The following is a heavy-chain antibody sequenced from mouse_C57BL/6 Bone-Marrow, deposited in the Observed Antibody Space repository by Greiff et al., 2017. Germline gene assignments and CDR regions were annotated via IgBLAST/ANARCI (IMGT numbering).Heavy chain of an antibody. D-gene: IGHD2-4*01. V-gene: IGHV2-6*03. CDR1: GSSLTTYG. CDR2: IWSDGST. CDR3: ARHYDYDGYAMDY. Sequence: VKLMESGPGLVAPSQSLSITCTVSGSSLTTYGVPWVRQPPGKGLEWLVVIWSDGSTTYNSALKSRLSISKDNSKCQVFLKMNSLQTDDTAMYYCARHYDYDGYAMDYWGQGTSVTVSS. J-gene: IGHJ4*01.